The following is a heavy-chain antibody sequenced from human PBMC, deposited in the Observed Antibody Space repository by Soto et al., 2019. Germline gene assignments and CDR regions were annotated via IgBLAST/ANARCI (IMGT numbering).Heavy chain of an antibody. Sequence: QVQLVQSGAEVKKPGSSVKVSCKASRGTFSSYAISWVRQAPGQGLEWMGGIIPIFGTANYAQKFQGRVTITADESTSTAYMELCSLRSEDTAVYYCARSKPYCTNGVCGGYYFDYWGQGTLVTVSS. CDR3: ARSKPYCTNGVCGGYYFDY. CDR1: RGTFSSYA. CDR2: IIPIFGTA. J-gene: IGHJ4*02. V-gene: IGHV1-69*01. D-gene: IGHD2-8*01.